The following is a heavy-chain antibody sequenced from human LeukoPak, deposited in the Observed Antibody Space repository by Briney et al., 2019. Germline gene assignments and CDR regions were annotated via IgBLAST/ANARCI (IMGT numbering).Heavy chain of an antibody. D-gene: IGHD4-23*01. CDR3: ARYGGRPLDYYFYMDV. CDR2: ISVYKGNT. V-gene: IGHV1-18*01. Sequence: GASVKVSCKASGYTFISYGVTWVRQAPGQGLEWMGWISVYKGNTHYAEKLQGRVTMTTDTSTSTAYMELRSLRSDDTAVYYCARYGGRPLDYYFYMDVWGKGTTVTVSS. J-gene: IGHJ6*03. CDR1: GYTFISYG.